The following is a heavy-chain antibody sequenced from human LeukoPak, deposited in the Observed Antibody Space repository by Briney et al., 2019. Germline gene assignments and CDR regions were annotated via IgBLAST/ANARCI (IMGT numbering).Heavy chain of an antibody. V-gene: IGHV3-74*01. J-gene: IGHJ6*03. CDR2: INSDGSST. D-gene: IGHD3-3*01. CDR3: ARTYYDFWSGYLYYYYMDV. CDR1: GFTFSSYW. Sequence: GGSLRLSCAASGFTFSSYWMHWVRQAPGKGLVWVSRINSDGSSTSYADSVKGRFTISRDNAKNTLYLQMNSLRAEDTAVYYCARTYYDFWSGYLYYYYMDVWGKGTTVTASS.